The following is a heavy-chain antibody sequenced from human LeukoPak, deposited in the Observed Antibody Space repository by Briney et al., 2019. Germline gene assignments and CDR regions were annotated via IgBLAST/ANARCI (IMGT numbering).Heavy chain of an antibody. V-gene: IGHV4-61*02. Sequence: SETLSLTCTVSGGSISSGSYYWNWIRQPAGKGLEWIGRIYTSGSTNYNPSLKSRVTISVDTSKNQFSLKLSSVTAADTAVYYCARLYGNYQNYFDYWGQGTLVTVSS. CDR3: ARLYGNYQNYFDY. CDR2: IYTSGST. J-gene: IGHJ4*02. D-gene: IGHD1-7*01. CDR1: GGSISSGSYY.